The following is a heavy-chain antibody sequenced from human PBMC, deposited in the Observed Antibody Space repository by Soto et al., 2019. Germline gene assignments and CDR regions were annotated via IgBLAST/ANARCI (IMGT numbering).Heavy chain of an antibody. D-gene: IGHD5-18*01. CDR3: AREVEYSYGYGYYYSGMDV. V-gene: IGHV4-59*01. Sequence: ADTLSLTCTVSGGSISSYYWRWIRQPPGKXLEWIGYIYYSGSTNYNPSLKSRVTISVDTSKNQFSLKLSSVTAADTAVYYCAREVEYSYGYGYYYSGMDVWGQGATVTVSS. CDR2: IYYSGST. J-gene: IGHJ6*02. CDR1: GGSISSYY.